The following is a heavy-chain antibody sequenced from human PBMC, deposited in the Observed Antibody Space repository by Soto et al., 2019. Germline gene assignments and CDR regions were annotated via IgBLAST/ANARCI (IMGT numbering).Heavy chain of an antibody. CDR3: TTDSTQTFCDGGPCYSVQTKIHDS. CDR1: GFTFSNGW. CDR2: IKSKVAGGTT. J-gene: IGHJ4*02. D-gene: IGHD2-21*02. Sequence: EVQLVESGGGLVKPGGSLRLSCAASGFTFSNGWMSWVRQAPGKGPEWVGRIKSKVAGGTTDYSAPVNGRFTISRDDSKDTMYLQMNSLRTEDTAVYYCTTDSTQTFCDGGPCYSVQTKIHDSLGQGALVTVSS. V-gene: IGHV3-15*01.